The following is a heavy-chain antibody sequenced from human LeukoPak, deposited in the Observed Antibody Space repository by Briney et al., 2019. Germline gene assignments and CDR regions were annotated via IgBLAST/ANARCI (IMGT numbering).Heavy chain of an antibody. CDR3: AKDKIRLTYDSSGGNAFDI. CDR2: INWNGGST. Sequence: GGSLRLSCAASEFTFDDYGMSWVRQAPGKGLEWVSGINWNGGSTGYADSVKGRFTISRDNAKNSLYLQMNSLRAEDTALYYCAKDKIRLTYDSSGGNAFDIWGQGTMVTVSS. D-gene: IGHD3-22*01. V-gene: IGHV3-20*04. J-gene: IGHJ3*02. CDR1: EFTFDDYG.